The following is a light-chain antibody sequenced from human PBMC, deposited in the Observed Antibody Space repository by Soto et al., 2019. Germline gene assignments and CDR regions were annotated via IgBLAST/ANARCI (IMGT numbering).Light chain of an antibody. V-gene: IGLV2-14*01. Sequence: QSALTQPASVSGSPGQSITISCTGTGSDVGGYDYVSWYQHHPGKAPKVMIYEVTNRPSGVSNRFSGSKSGNTASLTISGLLAEDEADYYCSSYTSSSTYGFGTGTKVTV. CDR2: EVT. J-gene: IGLJ1*01. CDR1: GSDVGGYDY. CDR3: SSYTSSSTYG.